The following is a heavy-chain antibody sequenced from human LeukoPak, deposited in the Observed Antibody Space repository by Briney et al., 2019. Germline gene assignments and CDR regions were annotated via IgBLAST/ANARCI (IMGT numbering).Heavy chain of an antibody. V-gene: IGHV4-61*02. CDR3: ANSGGVECSSGTCYTPSYFDL. D-gene: IGHD2-2*02. J-gene: IGHJ2*01. Sequence: SETLSLTCTVSGGSISSGSYYWSWIRQPAGKGLEWIGRIYTSGSTNYNPSLKSRVTISVDTSKNQFSLKLSSVTAADTAVCYCANSGGVECSSGTCYTPSYFDLWGPGTLVTVSS. CDR2: IYTSGST. CDR1: GGSISSGSYY.